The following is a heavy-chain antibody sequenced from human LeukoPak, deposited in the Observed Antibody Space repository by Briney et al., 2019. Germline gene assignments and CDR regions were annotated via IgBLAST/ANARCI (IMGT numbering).Heavy chain of an antibody. D-gene: IGHD2-15*01. V-gene: IGHV4-34*01. CDR2: INHSGST. CDR3: ARATSSYCSGGSCYGSLYYYYYYMDV. Sequence: SETLSLTCGVYGGSFSGYYWTWIRQPPGKGLEWIGEINHSGSTNYNSSLKSRVTISVDTSKNQFSLKLSSVTAADTAVYYCARATSSYCSGGSCYGSLYYYYYYMDVWGKGTTVTISS. J-gene: IGHJ6*03. CDR1: GGSFSGYY.